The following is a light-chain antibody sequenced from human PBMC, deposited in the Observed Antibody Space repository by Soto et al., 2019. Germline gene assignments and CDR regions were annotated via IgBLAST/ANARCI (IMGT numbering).Light chain of an antibody. CDR3: SSYGGFNNVL. CDR1: GTDVGQYNY. Sequence: QSAPTQPPSASGSPGQSVTISCTGAGTDVGQYNYVSWYQQHPGKAPKLLIHHVSRRPSGVPARFSGSKSGNTASLTVSGLQTEDEADYYCSSYGGFNNVLFGGGTKLTVL. V-gene: IGLV2-8*01. CDR2: HVS. J-gene: IGLJ2*01.